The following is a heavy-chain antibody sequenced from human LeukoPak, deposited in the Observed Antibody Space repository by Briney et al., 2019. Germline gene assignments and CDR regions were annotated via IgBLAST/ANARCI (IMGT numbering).Heavy chain of an antibody. D-gene: IGHD1-26*01. Sequence: GGSLRLSCAASGFTFSSYAMSWVRQAPGKGLEWVSYISGSGGITYYADSVKGRFTFSRDNSKNTLYLQMNSLRAEDTAVYYCAKGVAAGGSYYYYYGMDVWGQGTTVTVSS. V-gene: IGHV3-23*01. CDR2: ISGSGGIT. CDR1: GFTFSSYA. CDR3: AKGVAAGGSYYYYYGMDV. J-gene: IGHJ6*02.